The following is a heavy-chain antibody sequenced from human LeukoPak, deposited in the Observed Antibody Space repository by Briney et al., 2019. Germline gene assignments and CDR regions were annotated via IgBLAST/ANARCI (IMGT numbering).Heavy chain of an antibody. CDR2: ISYDGSNK. Sequence: GGSLRLSCAASGFTFSSYAMHWVRQAPGKGLEWVAVISYDGSNKYYADSVKGRFTISRDNSKNTLYLQMNSLRAEDTAVYYCARDEAGDGYAFDIWGQGTMVTVSS. D-gene: IGHD3-10*01. V-gene: IGHV3-30-3*01. CDR3: ARDEAGDGYAFDI. J-gene: IGHJ3*02. CDR1: GFTFSSYA.